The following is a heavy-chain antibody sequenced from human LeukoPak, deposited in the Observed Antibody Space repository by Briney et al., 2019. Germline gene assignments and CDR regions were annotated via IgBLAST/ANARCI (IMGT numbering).Heavy chain of an antibody. CDR2: IYYRGTN. J-gene: IGHJ2*01. Sequence: SSETLSLTCTVSGGSISSYYWSWIRQPPGKGLEWIGYIYYRGTNNYNPSLKSRVSMSLDTSKNQFSLRLSPVTAADTAVYYCARERETYWYFDLWGRGTLVTVSS. CDR3: ARERETYWYFDL. CDR1: GGSISSYY. D-gene: IGHD1-26*01. V-gene: IGHV4-59*01.